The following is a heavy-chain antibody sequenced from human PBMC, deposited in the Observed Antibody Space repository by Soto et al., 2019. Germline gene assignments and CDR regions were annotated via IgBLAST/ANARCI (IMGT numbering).Heavy chain of an antibody. D-gene: IGHD4-17*01. CDR1: GFTFRDYY. V-gene: IGHV3-7*01. J-gene: IGHJ4*02. CDR2: IKPDGSAK. CDR3: ARFGLAYGIDY. Sequence: VQLVEAGGDLVQPGGSLRLSCAAFGFTFRDYYMSWVRQAPGKGLEWVANIKPDGSAKYYVDSMRGRFTISRDNAKSSVYLQMNTLRADDTAVYYCARFGLAYGIDYWGQGILVTVSS.